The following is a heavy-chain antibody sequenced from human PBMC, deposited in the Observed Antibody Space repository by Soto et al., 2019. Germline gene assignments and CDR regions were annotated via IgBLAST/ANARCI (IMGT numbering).Heavy chain of an antibody. J-gene: IGHJ4*02. CDR1: GFTFTSSA. D-gene: IGHD3-10*01. V-gene: IGHV1-58*01. CDR3: AADLDYGSGSD. CDR2: IVVGSGNT. Sequence: QMQLVQSGPEVKKPGTSVKVSCKASGFTFTSSAVQWVRQARGQRLEWIGWIVVGSGNTNYAQKFQERVTITREMSTSTAYMELSILRSEDTAVYYCAADLDYGSGSDCGQGTLVTVSS.